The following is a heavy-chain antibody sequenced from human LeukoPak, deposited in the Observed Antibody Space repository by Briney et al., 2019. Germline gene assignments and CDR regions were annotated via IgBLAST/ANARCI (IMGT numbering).Heavy chain of an antibody. J-gene: IGHJ6*02. Sequence: SETLSLTCTVSGGSISSGDYSWSWIRQPPGKGLEWIGYIYYSGSTYYNPSLKSRVTISVDTSKNQFSLKLSSVTAADTAVYYCARDRTRLVYYYYGMDVWGQGTTVTVSS. V-gene: IGHV4-30-4*01. CDR3: ARDRTRLVYYYYGMDV. D-gene: IGHD3-9*01. CDR1: GGSISSGDYS. CDR2: IYYSGST.